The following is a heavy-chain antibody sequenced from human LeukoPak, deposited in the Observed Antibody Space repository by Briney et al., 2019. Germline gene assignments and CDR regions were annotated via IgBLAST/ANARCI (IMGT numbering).Heavy chain of an antibody. J-gene: IGHJ4*02. CDR2: INPNSGGT. CDR1: GYTFTGYY. V-gene: IGHV1-2*02. Sequence: GASVKVSCKASGYTFTGYYMHWVRQAPGQGLEWMGWINPNSGGTNYAQKFQGRVTMTRDTSISTAYMELSSLRPEDTAVYYCATDLIRDYGDHPMYYFDYWGQGTLVTVSS. D-gene: IGHD4-17*01. CDR3: ATDLIRDYGDHPMYYFDY.